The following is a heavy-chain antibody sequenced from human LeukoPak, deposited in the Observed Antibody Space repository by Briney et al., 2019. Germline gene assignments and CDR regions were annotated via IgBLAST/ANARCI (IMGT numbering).Heavy chain of an antibody. CDR2: ISWNSGSI. CDR3: ARSGGPGTVDY. J-gene: IGHJ4*02. Sequence: GGSLRLSCAASGFTFDDYAMHWVRQAPGKGLEWVSGISWNSGSIGYADSVKGRFTISRDNAKNSLYLQMNSLRAEDTAVYYCARSGGPGTVDYWGQGALVSVSS. D-gene: IGHD6-13*01. CDR1: GFTFDDYA. V-gene: IGHV3-9*01.